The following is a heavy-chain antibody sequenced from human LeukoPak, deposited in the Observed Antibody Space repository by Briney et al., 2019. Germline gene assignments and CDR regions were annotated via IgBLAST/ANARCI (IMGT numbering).Heavy chain of an antibody. CDR2: INHSGST. D-gene: IGHD3-16*01. V-gene: IGHV4-34*01. CDR3: ARVLYCHD. J-gene: IGHJ4*02. CDR1: GGSFSGYY. Sequence: PSETLSLTCAVYGGSFSGYYWSWIRQPPGKGLEWIGEINHSGSTNYNPSLKSRVTISVDTSKNQFSLKLSSVTAADTAVYYCARVLYCHDWGQGTLVTVSS.